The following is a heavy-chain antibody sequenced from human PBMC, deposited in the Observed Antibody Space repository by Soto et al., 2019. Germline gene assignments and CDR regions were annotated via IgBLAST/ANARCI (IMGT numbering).Heavy chain of an antibody. CDR1: GFSFDDYA. Sequence: PGGSLRLSCAASGFSFDDYAMHWVRQAPGKGLEWVSGISWNSGSIGYADSVKGRFTISRDNAKNSLYLQMNSLRAEDTASYYCVKDPKDYYGSGSLSYFDSWGQGTLVTVSS. V-gene: IGHV3-9*01. CDR3: VKDPKDYYGSGSLSYFDS. D-gene: IGHD3-10*01. CDR2: ISWNSGSI. J-gene: IGHJ4*02.